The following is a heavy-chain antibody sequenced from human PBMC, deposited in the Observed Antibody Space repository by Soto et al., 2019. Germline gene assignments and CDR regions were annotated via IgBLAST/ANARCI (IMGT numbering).Heavy chain of an antibody. V-gene: IGHV4-59*01. J-gene: IGHJ4*02. CDR2: IYYSGST. D-gene: IGHD3-16*01. CDR1: GGSISSYY. CDR3: ARVSITFGGVRSFDY. Sequence: LSLTCTVSGGSISSYYWGWIRQPPGKGLEWIGYIYYSGSTNYNPSLKSRVTISVDTSKNQFSLKLSSVTAADTAVYYCARVSITFGGVRSFDYWGQGTLVTVSS.